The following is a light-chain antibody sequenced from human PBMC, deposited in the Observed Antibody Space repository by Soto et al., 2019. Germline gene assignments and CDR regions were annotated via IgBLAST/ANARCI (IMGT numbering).Light chain of an antibody. Sequence: QSALTQPASVSGSPGQSITISCTGTSSDVGNYNLVSWYQQHPGKAPKLMIYEGSKRPSGVSIRFSGSKSGNTASLTISGLQAEDEADYYCCSYAGTHVVFGGGTKLTVL. J-gene: IGLJ2*01. CDR2: EGS. CDR3: CSYAGTHVV. V-gene: IGLV2-23*01. CDR1: SSDVGNYNL.